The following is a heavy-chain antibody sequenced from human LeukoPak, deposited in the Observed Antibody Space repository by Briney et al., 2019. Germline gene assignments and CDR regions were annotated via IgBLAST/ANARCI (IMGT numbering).Heavy chain of an antibody. CDR1: GFTFSDYA. CDR2: IRNKAFRETS. Sequence: TGGSLRLSCTTSGFTFSDYALSWVRQAPGKGLEWVSLIRNKAFRETSEYAASVEGRFSISRDASKSIVYLQMNCLQTEDTAVYYCARAGIVAVIGYGMDVWGRGTTVTVSS. CDR3: ARAGIVAVIGYGMDV. J-gene: IGHJ6*02. D-gene: IGHD5-12*01. V-gene: IGHV3-49*04.